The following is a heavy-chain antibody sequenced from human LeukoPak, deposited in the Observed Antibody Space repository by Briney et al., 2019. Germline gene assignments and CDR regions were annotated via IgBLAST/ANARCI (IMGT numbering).Heavy chain of an antibody. CDR3: ATDTVAGTGGYYYGMDV. J-gene: IGHJ6*02. CDR2: FDPEDGET. Sequence: ASVKVSCKVSGYTLTELSMHWVRQAPGKGLGWMGGFDPEDGETIYAQKFQGRVTMTEDTSTDTAYMELSSLRSEDTAVYYCATDTVAGTGGYYYGMDVWGQGTTVTVSS. D-gene: IGHD6-19*01. CDR1: GYTLTELS. V-gene: IGHV1-24*01.